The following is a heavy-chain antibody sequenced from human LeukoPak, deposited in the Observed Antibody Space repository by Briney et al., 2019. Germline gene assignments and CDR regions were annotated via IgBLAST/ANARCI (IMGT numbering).Heavy chain of an antibody. V-gene: IGHV3-7*03. Sequence: GGSLRLSCAASGFTVSNAWMNWVRRAPGKGLEWVANIKQDGSEKNYVDSVKGRFTISRDNAKNSLYLQMNNLRVEDTAMYYCAGGTGFIIKDWGQGTLVTVSS. J-gene: IGHJ4*02. CDR3: AGGTGFIIKD. CDR2: IKQDGSEK. D-gene: IGHD3-9*01. CDR1: GFTVSNAW.